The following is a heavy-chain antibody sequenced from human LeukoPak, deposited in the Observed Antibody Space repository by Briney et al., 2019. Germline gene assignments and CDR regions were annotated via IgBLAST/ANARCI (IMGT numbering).Heavy chain of an antibody. V-gene: IGHV3-21*01. CDR3: ARRHYYDSSGYFGGFDY. D-gene: IGHD3-22*01. J-gene: IGHJ4*02. CDR1: GFTFSSYS. Sequence: GGSLRLSCAASGFTFSSYSMNWVRQAPGKGLEWVSSISSSSSYIYYADSVKGRFTISRDNAKNSLYLQMNSLRAEDTAVYYRARRHYYDSSGYFGGFDYWGQGTLVTVSS. CDR2: ISSSSSYI.